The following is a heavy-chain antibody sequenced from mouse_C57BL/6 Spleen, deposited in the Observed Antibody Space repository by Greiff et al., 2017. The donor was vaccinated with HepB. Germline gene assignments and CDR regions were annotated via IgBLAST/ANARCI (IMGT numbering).Heavy chain of an antibody. J-gene: IGHJ4*01. CDR3: ANGYYDFSYYYAMDY. CDR2: ISDGGSYT. D-gene: IGHD2-3*01. Sequence: EVHLVESGGGLVKPGGSLKLSCAASGFTFSSYAMSWVRQTPEKRLEWVATISDGGSYTYYPDNVKGRFTISRDNAKNNLYLQMSHLKSEDTAMYYCANGYYDFSYYYAMDYWGQGTSVTVSS. V-gene: IGHV5-4*01. CDR1: GFTFSSYA.